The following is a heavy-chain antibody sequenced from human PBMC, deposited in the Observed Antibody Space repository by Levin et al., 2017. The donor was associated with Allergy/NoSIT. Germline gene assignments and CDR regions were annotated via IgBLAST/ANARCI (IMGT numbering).Heavy chain of an antibody. CDR3: AQVYCGGDWSPFFLPYYSDGMDV. Sequence: GESLKISCAASGFTFSNYAMTWVRQTPGKGLEGVSIIRDSGGTKNYADSVKGWCTISRDNSKNTLYLQMNSMRAEDTAVYYCAQVYCGGDWSPFFLPYYSDGMDVWGQGTTVTVSS. J-gene: IGHJ6*02. V-gene: IGHV3-23*01. D-gene: IGHD2-21*02. CDR1: GFTFSNYA. CDR2: IRDSGGTK.